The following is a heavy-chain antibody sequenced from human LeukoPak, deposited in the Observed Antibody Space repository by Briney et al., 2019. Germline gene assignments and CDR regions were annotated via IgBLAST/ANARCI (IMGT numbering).Heavy chain of an antibody. V-gene: IGHV1-2*02. D-gene: IGHD6-13*01. CDR3: ARDAIAAAGTQLPYYYYYMDI. Sequence: ASVKVSCKASEYTFTGYYMHWVRQAPGQGLEWMGWINPNSGGTNYAQKFQGRVTMTRDTSISTAYMELSRLRSDDTAVYYCARDAIAAAGTQLPYYYYYMDIWGKGTTVTISS. J-gene: IGHJ6*03. CDR1: EYTFTGYY. CDR2: INPNSGGT.